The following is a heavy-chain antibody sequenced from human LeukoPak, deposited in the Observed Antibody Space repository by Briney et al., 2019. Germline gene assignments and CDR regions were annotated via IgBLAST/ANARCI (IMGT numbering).Heavy chain of an antibody. Sequence: GGSLRLSCAASGFRFNNYAMYWVRQAPGKGLEYVSAISSNGGSTYYANSVKGRFTISRDNSKNTLYLQMGSLRAEDMAVYYCAKDGVNHTLGLYFDYWGQGTLVTVSS. CDR3: AKDGVNHTLGLYFDY. CDR1: GFRFNNYA. V-gene: IGHV3-64*01. CDR2: ISSNGGST. J-gene: IGHJ4*02. D-gene: IGHD3-3*01.